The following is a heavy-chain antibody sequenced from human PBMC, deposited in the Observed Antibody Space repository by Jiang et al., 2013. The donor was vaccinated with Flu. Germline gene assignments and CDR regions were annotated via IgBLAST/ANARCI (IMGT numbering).Heavy chain of an antibody. CDR1: GFSFTTYW. CDR2: IYPSDSST. D-gene: IGHD1-20*01. Sequence: GAEVKKPGESLKISCKGSGFSFTTYWIGWVRQMPGKGLEWMGIIYPSDSSTRYSPSFQGQVTISADKSISTAYLQWSSLKASDTAMYYCAREAANNNWNDYWGQGTLVTVSS. CDR3: AREAANNNWNDY. J-gene: IGHJ4*02. V-gene: IGHV5-51*03.